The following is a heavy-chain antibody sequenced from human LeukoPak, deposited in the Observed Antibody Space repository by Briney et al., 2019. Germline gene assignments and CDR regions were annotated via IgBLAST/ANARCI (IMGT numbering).Heavy chain of an antibody. CDR3: AKHSQWLGHFDY. J-gene: IGHJ4*02. CDR2: ISYDGSNK. D-gene: IGHD6-19*01. Sequence: GGSLRLSCAASGFPFSSYGMHWVRQAPGKGLEWVAVISYDGSNKYYADSVKGRFTISRDNSKNTLYLQMNSLRAEDTAVYYCAKHSQWLGHFDYWGKGTLVTVAS. CDR1: GFPFSSYG. V-gene: IGHV3-30*18.